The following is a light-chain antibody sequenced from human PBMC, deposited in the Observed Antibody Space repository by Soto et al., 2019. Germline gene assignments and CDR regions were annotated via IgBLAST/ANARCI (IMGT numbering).Light chain of an antibody. CDR2: EVT. CDR3: SSYAGSNKRV. Sequence: SVLPQPPSASGSPGQSVTISCTGTSSDVGGYNYVSWYQQHPGKAPKLMIYEVTKRPSGVPDRFSGSKSGNTASLTVSGLQAEDEADYYCSSYAGSNKRVFGTGTKVTVL. CDR1: SSDVGGYNY. V-gene: IGLV2-8*01. J-gene: IGLJ1*01.